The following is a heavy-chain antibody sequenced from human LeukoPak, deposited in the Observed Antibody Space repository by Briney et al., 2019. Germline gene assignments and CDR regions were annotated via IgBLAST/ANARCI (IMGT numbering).Heavy chain of an antibody. V-gene: IGHV4-39*01. D-gene: IGHD1-1*01. CDR2: IHYSGST. J-gene: IGHJ4*02. CDR1: GDSISSSSYY. Sequence: SETLSLTCTVAGDSISSSSYYWGCIRQPPGKGLEWIGSIHYSGSTYYNPSLKSRVIISVDTSKSQFSLKLSSVTAADTAVYYCARQVPLERGGSFDFWRQGTLVTVSS. CDR3: ARQVPLERGGSFDF.